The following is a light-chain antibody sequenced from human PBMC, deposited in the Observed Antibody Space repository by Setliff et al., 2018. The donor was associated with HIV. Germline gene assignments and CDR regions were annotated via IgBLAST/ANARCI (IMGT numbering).Light chain of an antibody. CDR3: QQYYSTPWT. CDR2: WAS. CDR1: QSVLYTSNNKSY. J-gene: IGKJ1*01. Sequence: DFVMTQSPESLAVSLGERATINCKSSQSVLYTSNNKSYLAWFQQKPGQPPKLLIYWASTRESGVPDRFSGSGSGTDFTLTIGSLQAEDVAVYYCQQYYSTPWTFGQGTKVDIK. V-gene: IGKV4-1*01.